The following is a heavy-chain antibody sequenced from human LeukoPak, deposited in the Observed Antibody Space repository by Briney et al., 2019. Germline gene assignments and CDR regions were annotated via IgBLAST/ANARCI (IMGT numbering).Heavy chain of an antibody. D-gene: IGHD1-26*01. CDR3: ARALAGWGSYWSYYYYMDV. CDR2: INSDGSST. CDR1: GFTFSSYW. J-gene: IGHJ6*03. Sequence: GGSLRLSCAASGFTFSSYWMHWVRQAPGKGLVWVSRINSDGSSTSYADSVKGRFTISRDNAKNTLYLQMNSLRAEDTAVYYCARALAGWGSYWSYYYYMDVWGKGTTVTVSS. V-gene: IGHV3-74*01.